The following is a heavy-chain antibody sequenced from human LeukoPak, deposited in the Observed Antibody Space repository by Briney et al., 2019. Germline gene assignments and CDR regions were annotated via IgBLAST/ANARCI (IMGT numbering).Heavy chain of an antibody. CDR1: GFTFSDYG. CDR3: ARCGGGNPRWFDP. V-gene: IGHV3-30*02. D-gene: IGHD4-23*01. Sequence: GGSLRLSCAASGFTFSDYGMHWVRQAPGKGLEWVSFIRYDESESYYADSVKGRFTISRDNSKNTLYVQMNSLRAEDTAVYYCARCGGGNPRWFDPWGQGTLVTVSS. J-gene: IGHJ5*02. CDR2: IRYDESES.